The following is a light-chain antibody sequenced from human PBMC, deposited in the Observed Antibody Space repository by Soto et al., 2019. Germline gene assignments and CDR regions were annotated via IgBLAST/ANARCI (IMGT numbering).Light chain of an antibody. CDR3: SSNAGTDTWV. Sequence: QSALTQPRSVSGSPGQSVTISCTAAGSGVGDYNSVSWYQHLPDTVPKLILYHVTQRPSGVPDRFSGSRSGNTASLTISGLRPEDEADYYCSSNAGTDTWVFGGGTQLTVL. CDR1: GSGVGDYNS. J-gene: IGLJ3*02. CDR2: HVT. V-gene: IGLV2-11*01.